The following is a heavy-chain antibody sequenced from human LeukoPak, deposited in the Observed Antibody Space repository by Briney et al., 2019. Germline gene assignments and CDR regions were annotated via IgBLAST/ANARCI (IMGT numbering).Heavy chain of an antibody. Sequence: PGRSLRLSCAASGFIFSNYGMHWVRQAPGKGLEWVALILYDGSNIYYSDSVKGRFTISRDTAKNTLYLQMNSLRPDDTAVYYCAKHPPNSFGGFWYFDLWGRGTLVTVSS. D-gene: IGHD2/OR15-2a*01. CDR3: AKHPPNSFGGFWYFDL. CDR2: ILYDGSNI. J-gene: IGHJ2*01. CDR1: GFIFSNYG. V-gene: IGHV3-30*18.